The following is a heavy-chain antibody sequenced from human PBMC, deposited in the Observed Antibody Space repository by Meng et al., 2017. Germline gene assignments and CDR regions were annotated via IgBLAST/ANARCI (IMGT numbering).Heavy chain of an antibody. CDR3: ARDLGGYCSSTSCYASNWFDP. J-gene: IGHJ5*02. D-gene: IGHD2-2*01. Sequence: QGQLWESAACVKKPGASLNDTCTSSEYTVTGYYMHLVRQAPGQGLEWMGRINPNSGGTNYAQKLQGRVTMTRDTSISTAYMELSRLRSDDTAVYYCARDLGGYCSSTSCYASNWFDPWGQGTLVTVSS. V-gene: IGHV1-2*06. CDR1: EYTVTGYY. CDR2: INPNSGGT.